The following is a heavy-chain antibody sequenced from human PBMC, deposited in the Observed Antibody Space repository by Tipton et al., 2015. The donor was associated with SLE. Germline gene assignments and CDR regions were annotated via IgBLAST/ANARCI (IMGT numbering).Heavy chain of an antibody. J-gene: IGHJ3*02. Sequence: TLSLTCTVSGDSISSNYYYWAWIRQPPGKGLEWIGTVYYSENTSYNPSLRSRVTISGDTSKNQVSLRLTSVTAADTAVYYCARVGLITPDAFDIWGQGTLVTVSS. V-gene: IGHV4-39*01. D-gene: IGHD3-16*01. CDR2: VYYSENT. CDR1: GDSISSNYYY. CDR3: ARVGLITPDAFDI.